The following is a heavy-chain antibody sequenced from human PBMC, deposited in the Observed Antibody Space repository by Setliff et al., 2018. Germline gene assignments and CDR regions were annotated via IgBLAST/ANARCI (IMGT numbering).Heavy chain of an antibody. D-gene: IGHD6-19*01. CDR2: IIPIFGTT. J-gene: IGHJ3*02. CDR3: AKAGAIGAWYEDALDM. CDR1: GYTFTSYG. V-gene: IGHV1-69*05. Sequence: GASVKVSCKASGYTFTSYGISWVRQAPGQGLEWMGGIIPIFGTTSHAQRFQGRVTITTDESTSTAYMELSSLRSEDTAVYYCAKAGAIGAWYEDALDMWGQGTTVTVSS.